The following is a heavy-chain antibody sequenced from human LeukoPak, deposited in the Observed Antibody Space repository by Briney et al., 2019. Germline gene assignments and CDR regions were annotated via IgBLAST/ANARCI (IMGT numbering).Heavy chain of an antibody. D-gene: IGHD2-15*01. CDR3: ARLLGYCSGGSCYSYYYGMDV. V-gene: IGHV1-69*13. CDR1: GYTFTSYG. Sequence: SVKVSCKASGYTFTSYGISWVRQAPGQGLEWMGGIIPIFGTANYAQKFQGRVTITADESTSTAYMELSSLRSEDTAVYYCARLLGYCSGGSCYSYYYGMDVWGQGTTVTVSS. J-gene: IGHJ6*02. CDR2: IIPIFGTA.